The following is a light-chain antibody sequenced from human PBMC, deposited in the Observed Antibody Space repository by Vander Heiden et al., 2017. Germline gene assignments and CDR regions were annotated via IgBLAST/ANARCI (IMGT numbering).Light chain of an antibody. V-gene: IGKV3-15*01. J-gene: IGKJ1*01. Sequence: EIVMTQSPATLSVSPGERATLSCRASQSVSSNLAWYQQKPGQAPRLLIYGASTRATGIPARFSGSGYGKEFTLTISSRQSEDFAVYYCQQHNNWPPWTFGQGTKVXIK. CDR3: QQHNNWPPWT. CDR1: QSVSSN. CDR2: GAS.